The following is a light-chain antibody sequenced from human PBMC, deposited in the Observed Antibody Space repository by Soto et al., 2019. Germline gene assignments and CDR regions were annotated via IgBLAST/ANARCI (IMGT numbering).Light chain of an antibody. J-gene: IGKJ1*01. CDR2: GAS. Sequence: EIVITQSPSTLSLSPFERSTLSCRPSQSVGNNLVWYQQKPGQAPRLLIYGASTRAAGIPDRFSGSGSGTEFTLTISGLQSDDFAVYYCQQFNNWPPWTFGQGTKVDIK. V-gene: IGKV3-15*01. CDR3: QQFNNWPPWT. CDR1: QSVGNN.